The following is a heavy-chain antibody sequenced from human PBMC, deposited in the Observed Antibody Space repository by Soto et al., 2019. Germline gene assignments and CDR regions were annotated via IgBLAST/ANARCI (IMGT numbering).Heavy chain of an antibody. J-gene: IGHJ6*02. CDR3: AKGNGYTESYYYYYYGMDV. CDR1: GFTFSSYA. V-gene: IGHV3-23*01. D-gene: IGHD5-12*01. Sequence: PVGSLRLSCAASGFTFSSYAMSWVRQAPGKGLEWVSAISGSGGSTYYADSVKGRFTISRDNSKNTLYLQMNSLRAEDTAVYYCAKGNGYTESYYYYYYGMDVWGQGTTVAVSS. CDR2: ISGSGGST.